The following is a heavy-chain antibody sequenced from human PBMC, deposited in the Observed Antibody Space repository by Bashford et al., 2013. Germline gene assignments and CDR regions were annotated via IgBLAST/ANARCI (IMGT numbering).Heavy chain of an antibody. V-gene: IGHV3-7*01. Sequence: VRQAPGKGLERVANIKQDGSEKYYVDSVKGRFTISRDNAKNSLYLQMNSLRAEDTAVYYCARDKVWNYGAFDIWGQGTMVTVSS. CDR3: ARDKVWNYGAFDI. J-gene: IGHJ3*02. CDR2: IKQDGSEK. D-gene: IGHD1-7*01.